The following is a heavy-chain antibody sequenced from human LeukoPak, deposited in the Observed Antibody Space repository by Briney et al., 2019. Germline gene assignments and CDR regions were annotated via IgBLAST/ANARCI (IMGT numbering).Heavy chain of an antibody. Sequence: PGGSLRLSCAASGFTFTSYVMSWVRQAPGKGLEWVSAIRISGGSTYYADSVKGRFTISSDNSKNTLYLQMNSLRAEDTAIYHCAKGGSSGWYLSNWFDPWGQGTLVTVSS. CDR3: AKGGSSGWYLSNWFDP. CDR2: IRISGGST. J-gene: IGHJ5*02. D-gene: IGHD6-19*01. CDR1: GFTFTSYV. V-gene: IGHV3-23*01.